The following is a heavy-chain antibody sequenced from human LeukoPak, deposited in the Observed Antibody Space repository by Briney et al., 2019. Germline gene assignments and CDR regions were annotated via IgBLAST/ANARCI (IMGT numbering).Heavy chain of an antibody. CDR2: IYHSGST. Sequence: SETLSLTCAVSGYSISSGYYWGWIRQPPGKGLEWIGSIYHSGSTYYNPSLKSRVTISVDTSKNQFSLKLSSVTAADTAVYYCAIGGYCSSTSCYEGFDPWGQGTVVTVSS. V-gene: IGHV4-38-2*01. D-gene: IGHD2-2*01. J-gene: IGHJ5*02. CDR1: GYSISSGYY. CDR3: AIGGYCSSTSCYEGFDP.